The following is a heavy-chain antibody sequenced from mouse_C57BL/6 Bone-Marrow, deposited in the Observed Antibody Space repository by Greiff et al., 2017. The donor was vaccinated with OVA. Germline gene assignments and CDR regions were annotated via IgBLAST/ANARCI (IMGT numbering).Heavy chain of an antibody. D-gene: IGHD1-2*01. V-gene: IGHV1-85*01. CDR1: GYTFTSYD. CDR3: ARDGGLRLVYAMDY. Sequence: QVHVKQSGPELVKPGASVKLSCKASGYTFTSYDINWVKQRPGQGLEWIGWIYPRDGSTKYNEKFKGKATLTVDTSSSTAYMELHSLTSEDSAVYFCARDGGLRLVYAMDYWGQGTSVTVSS. J-gene: IGHJ4*01. CDR2: IYPRDGST.